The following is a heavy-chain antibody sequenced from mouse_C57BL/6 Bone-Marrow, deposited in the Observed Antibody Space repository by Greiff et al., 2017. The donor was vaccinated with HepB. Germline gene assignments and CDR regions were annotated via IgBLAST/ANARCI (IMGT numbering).Heavy chain of an antibody. J-gene: IGHJ4*01. CDR3: ARTEIYDGYCYYAMDY. Sequence: EVQLQQSGPVLVKPGASVKMSCKASGYTFTDYYMNWVKQSHGKSLEWIGVINPYNGGTSYNQKFKGKATLTVDKSSSTAYMELNSLTSEDSAVYYCARTEIYDGYCYYAMDYWGQGTSVTVSS. CDR2: INPYNGGT. V-gene: IGHV1-19*01. CDR1: GYTFTDYY. D-gene: IGHD2-3*01.